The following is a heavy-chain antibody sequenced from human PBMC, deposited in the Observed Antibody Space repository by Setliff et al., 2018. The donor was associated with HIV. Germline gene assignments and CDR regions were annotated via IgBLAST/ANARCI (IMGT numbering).Heavy chain of an antibody. V-gene: IGHV1-69*13. J-gene: IGHJ4*02. Sequence: SVKVSCKASGGTFSSYAISWVRQAPGQGLEWMGGIIPIFGTANYAQKFQGRVTITADESTSTAYMELSSLGSEDTAVYYCARDRPGPAPYGDCSWGQGTLVTVSS. D-gene: IGHD4-17*01. CDR3: ARDRPGPAPYGDCS. CDR1: GGTFSSYA. CDR2: IIPIFGTA.